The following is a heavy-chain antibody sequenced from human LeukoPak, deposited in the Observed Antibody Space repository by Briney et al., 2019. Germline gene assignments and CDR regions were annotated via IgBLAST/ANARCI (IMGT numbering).Heavy chain of an antibody. V-gene: IGHV4-34*01. CDR3: ARGRYSSSWYDR. J-gene: IGHJ4*02. D-gene: IGHD6-13*01. CDR2: INHSGST. Sequence: PSETLSLTCAVYGGSFSGYYWSWIRQPPGKGLEWIGEINHSGSTNYNPSLKSRVTISVDTSKKQFSLKLSSVTAADTAVYYCARGRYSSSWYDRWGQGTLVTVSS. CDR1: GGSFSGYY.